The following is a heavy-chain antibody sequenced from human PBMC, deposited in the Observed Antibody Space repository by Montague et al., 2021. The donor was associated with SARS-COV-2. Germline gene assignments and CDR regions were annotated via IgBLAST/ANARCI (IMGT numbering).Heavy chain of an antibody. CDR3: ARHDHTDFGSPNWFDP. J-gene: IGHJ5*02. D-gene: IGHD5-18*01. Sequence: SETLSLTCTVSGDSINSDTAFWGGVRQSPGKGLEWIGSMVYSGRNFYNGALRSRLTISVDTSKNQFSLELRAVTAADTGLYYCARHDHTDFGSPNWFDPWGQGTLVTVSS. V-gene: IGHV4-39*01. CDR2: MVYSGRN. CDR1: GDSINSDTAF.